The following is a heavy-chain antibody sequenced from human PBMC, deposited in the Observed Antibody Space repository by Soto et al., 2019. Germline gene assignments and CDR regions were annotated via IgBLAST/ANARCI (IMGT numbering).Heavy chain of an antibody. V-gene: IGHV5-10-1*01. D-gene: IGHD6-13*01. J-gene: IGHJ5*02. CDR2: IDPVDSYT. CDR1: GYSFTNYW. Sequence: LGESLKISCKGSGYSFTNYWISWVRRMPGKGLEWMGNIDPVDSYTNYGPSFQGHVTFSVDTSISTAYLQWSSLKASDTAMYYCARIESIARNWFDPWGQGTLVTGLL. CDR3: ARIESIARNWFDP.